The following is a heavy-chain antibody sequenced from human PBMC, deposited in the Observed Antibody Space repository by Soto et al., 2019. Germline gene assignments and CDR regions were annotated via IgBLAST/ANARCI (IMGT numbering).Heavy chain of an antibody. Sequence: GGSLSLSCAASGFTFSNYAMSWVRQAPGKGLEWVSGLSDGGGSTFYADSVKGRFTISRDNAKNTLYLQMSSLRAEDTAVYYCAKEGTTSPYNGFGPWGQGTLVTVSS. V-gene: IGHV3-23*01. CDR2: LSDGGGST. J-gene: IGHJ5*02. CDR1: GFTFSNYA. CDR3: AKEGTTSPYNGFGP. D-gene: IGHD2-2*01.